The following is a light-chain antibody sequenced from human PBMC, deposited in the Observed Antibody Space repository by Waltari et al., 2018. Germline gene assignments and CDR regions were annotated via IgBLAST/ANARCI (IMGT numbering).Light chain of an antibody. CDR3: QQYSNWPLT. CDR2: GAS. V-gene: IGKV3-15*01. CDR1: QNVYSN. Sequence: ETVITQSPATLSVSPGEIAPPSCRTSQNVYSNLAWYQQKPGQAPRVLIYGASTRETGTPDRFTGSGSGTEFTLTISSLQSEDFAVYYCQQYSNWPLTFGGGTKVEIK. J-gene: IGKJ4*01.